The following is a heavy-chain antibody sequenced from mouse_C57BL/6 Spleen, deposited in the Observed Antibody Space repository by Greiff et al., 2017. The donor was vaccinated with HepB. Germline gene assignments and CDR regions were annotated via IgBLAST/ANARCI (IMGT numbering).Heavy chain of an antibody. CDR1: GYTFTSYW. CDR2: IHPNSGST. V-gene: IGHV1-64*01. CDR3: AREEMVKAWFAH. Sequence: QVQLQQPGAELVKPGASVKLSCKASGYTFTSYWMHWVKQRPGQGLEWIGMIHPNSGSTNYNEKFKSKATLTVDKSSSTAYMQLSSLTSEDSAVYYCAREEMVKAWFAHWGQGTLVTVSA. D-gene: IGHD2-3*01. J-gene: IGHJ3*01.